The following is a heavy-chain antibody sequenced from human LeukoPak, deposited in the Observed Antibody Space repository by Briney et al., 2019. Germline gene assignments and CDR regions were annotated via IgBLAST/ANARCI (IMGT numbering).Heavy chain of an antibody. CDR2: ISGSGGST. V-gene: IGHV3-23*01. J-gene: IGHJ5*02. Sequence: PGGSLRLSCAASGFTFSSYAMSWVRQAPGKGLEWVSAISGSGGSTYYADSVKGRFTISRDNAKNSLYLQMNSLRAEDTAVYYCARGESIAAAGMGWFDPWGQGTLVTVSS. CDR3: ARGESIAAAGMGWFDP. D-gene: IGHD6-13*01. CDR1: GFTFSSYA.